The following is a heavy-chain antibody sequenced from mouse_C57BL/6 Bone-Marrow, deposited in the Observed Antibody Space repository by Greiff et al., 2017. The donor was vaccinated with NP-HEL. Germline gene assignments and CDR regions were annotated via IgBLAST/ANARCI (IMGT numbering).Heavy chain of an antibody. V-gene: IGHV1-64*01. D-gene: IGHD2-4*01. CDR2: IHPNSGST. CDR3: ARRDDYGKLPSDY. CDR1: GYTFTSYW. Sequence: VQLQQPGAELVKPGASVKLSCKASGYTFTSYWMHWVKQRPGQGLAWIGMIHPNSGSTNYNEKFKSKATLTVDKSSSTAYMQLSSLTSEDSAVYYCARRDDYGKLPSDYWGQGTTLTVSS. J-gene: IGHJ2*01.